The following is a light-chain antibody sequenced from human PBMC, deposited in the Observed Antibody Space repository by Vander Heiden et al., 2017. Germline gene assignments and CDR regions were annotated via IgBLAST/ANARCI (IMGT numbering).Light chain of an antibody. CDR3: QHDKNWPYT. V-gene: IGKV3-15*01. Sequence: EIVMTQSPATLAVSPGERATLSCRASLGVSSYLAWYQQTPGQAPRLLIYGASTRATGIPARFSGSGSGTEFTLTISSLQSEDFAVYYCQHDKNWPYTFGQGTKVEIK. CDR1: LGVSSY. CDR2: GAS. J-gene: IGKJ2*01.